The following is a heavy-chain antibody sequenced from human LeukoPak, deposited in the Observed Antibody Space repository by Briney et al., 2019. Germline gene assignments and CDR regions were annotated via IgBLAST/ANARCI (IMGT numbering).Heavy chain of an antibody. CDR1: GGSFSRYY. Sequence: SETLSLTCTVSGGSFSRYYWSWIRLPPGKGLEWIGNIYYNGSTNYNPSLKSRVTISVDTSKNQFSLKLSSVTAADTAVYYCAREVRWELGRTYNWFDPWGQGTLVTVSS. V-gene: IGHV4-59*12. CDR3: AREVRWELGRTYNWFDP. CDR2: IYYNGST. D-gene: IGHD1-26*01. J-gene: IGHJ5*02.